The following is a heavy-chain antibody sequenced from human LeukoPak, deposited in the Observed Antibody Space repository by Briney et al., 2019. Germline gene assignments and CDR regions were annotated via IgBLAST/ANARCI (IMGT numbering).Heavy chain of an antibody. CDR2: ISSKGELT. CDR1: GFTFSIYA. D-gene: IGHD3-22*01. V-gene: IGHV3-23*01. J-gene: IGHJ4*02. CDR3: TRDRPNYYGSDGHYYRRNGDY. Sequence: GGSLRLSCAASGFTFSIYALSWVRQAPGKGLEWVSSISSKGELTFYADSVKGRFTISRDNSESTLYLQMNILRAEDTAIYYCTRDRPNYYGSDGHYYRRNGDYWGQGTLVTVSS.